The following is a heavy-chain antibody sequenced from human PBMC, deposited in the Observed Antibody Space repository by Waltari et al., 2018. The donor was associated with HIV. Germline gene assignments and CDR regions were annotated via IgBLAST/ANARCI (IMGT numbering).Heavy chain of an antibody. CDR2: IYPNSGDT. Sequence: QVQLVQSGAEVRKPGASAKVSCKTSGYTFTAYYIHCVRQAPGQGPEWMGWIYPNSGDTHFAEKFQGRVTLTRDTSIRTAYVEVSNLRSDDTAVYYCARQMTFYDALDIWGQGTMVSVSS. V-gene: IGHV1-2*02. J-gene: IGHJ3*02. CDR1: GYTFTAYY. CDR3: ARQMTFYDALDI.